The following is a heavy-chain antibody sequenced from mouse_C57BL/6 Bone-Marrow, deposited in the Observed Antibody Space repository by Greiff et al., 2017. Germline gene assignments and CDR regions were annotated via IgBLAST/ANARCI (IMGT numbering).Heavy chain of an antibody. J-gene: IGHJ1*03. CDR1: GFTFSDSY. D-gene: IGHD1-1*01. Sequence: EVQLVESGGGLVQPGGSLKLSCAASGFTFSDSYMYWVRQTPEKRLEWVAYISTGGGSTYYPDTVKGRFTISRDNANNTLYLQMSRLKAEDTAMYYCARLSSPWYFDVWGTGTSVTVSS. CDR2: ISTGGGST. V-gene: IGHV5-12*01. CDR3: ARLSSPWYFDV.